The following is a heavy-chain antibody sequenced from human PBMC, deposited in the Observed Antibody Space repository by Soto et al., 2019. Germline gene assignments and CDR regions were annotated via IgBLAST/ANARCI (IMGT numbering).Heavy chain of an antibody. J-gene: IGHJ3*02. CDR2: IKQDGSEK. D-gene: IGHD2-2*01. CDR3: ARGPFWDIVVVPAAPAGAFDI. CDR1: GFTFTSYW. V-gene: IGHV3-7*01. Sequence: GGSLRLSCAASGFTFTSYWMSWVRQASGKGLERVANIKQDGSEKYYVDSVKGRFTISRDNAKNSLYLQMNSLRAEDTAVYYCARGPFWDIVVVPAAPAGAFDIWGQGTMVTVSS.